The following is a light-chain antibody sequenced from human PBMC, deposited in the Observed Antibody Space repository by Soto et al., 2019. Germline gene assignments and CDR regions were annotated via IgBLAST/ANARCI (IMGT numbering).Light chain of an antibody. CDR2: LNSDGSH. V-gene: IGLV4-69*01. Sequence: QLVLTQSPSASASLGASVKLTYTLSSGHSNYAIAWHQQQPEKGPRYLMKLNSDGSHSKGDGIPDRFSGSSSGAERYLTISSLQSEDEADYYCQTWVTGIVVFGGGTKLTVL. CDR3: QTWVTGIVV. CDR1: SGHSNYA. J-gene: IGLJ2*01.